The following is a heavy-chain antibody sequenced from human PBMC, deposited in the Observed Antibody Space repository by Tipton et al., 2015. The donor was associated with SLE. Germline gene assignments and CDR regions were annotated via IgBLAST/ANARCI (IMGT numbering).Heavy chain of an antibody. D-gene: IGHD2-8*01. J-gene: IGHJ3*02. CDR1: GGSFSGYY. V-gene: IGHV4-34*01. Sequence: TLSLTCAVYGGSFSGYYWSWIRQPPGKGLEWIGEINHSGNTNYNPSLKSRVTISVDTSKNQFSLKLSSVTAADTAVYYCARKEWAFDIWGQGTMVTVSS. CDR2: INHSGNT. CDR3: ARKEWAFDI.